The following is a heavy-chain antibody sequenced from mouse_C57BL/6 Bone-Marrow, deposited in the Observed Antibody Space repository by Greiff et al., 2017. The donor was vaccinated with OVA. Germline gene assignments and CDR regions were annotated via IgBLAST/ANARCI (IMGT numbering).Heavy chain of an antibody. J-gene: IGHJ2*01. CDR3: AKITTIVATRVYYFDY. V-gene: IGHV1-74*01. Sequence: QVQLQQPGAELVKPGASVKVSCKASGYTFTSYWMHWVKQRPGQGLEWIGRIHPSDSDTNYNQKFKGKATMTVDKSSSTAYMQLSSQTSEDSAVYYWAKITTIVATRVYYFDYWGQGTTLTVSS. CDR1: GYTFTSYW. CDR2: IHPSDSDT. D-gene: IGHD1-1*01.